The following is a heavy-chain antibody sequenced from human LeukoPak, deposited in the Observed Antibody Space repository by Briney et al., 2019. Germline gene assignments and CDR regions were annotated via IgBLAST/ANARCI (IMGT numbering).Heavy chain of an antibody. V-gene: IGHV7-4-1*02. D-gene: IGHD5-18*01. CDR2: INTKTGNP. CDR3: ARDGVDTLFDP. Sequence: GASVKVSCKASGNTFTSYAMNWVRQAPGQGLEWMGWINTKTGNPTYAQGFTGRFVFSLDTSVSTSYLQISSLKAEDTAVYYCARDGVDTLFDPWGQGTLVTVSS. J-gene: IGHJ5*02. CDR1: GNTFTSYA.